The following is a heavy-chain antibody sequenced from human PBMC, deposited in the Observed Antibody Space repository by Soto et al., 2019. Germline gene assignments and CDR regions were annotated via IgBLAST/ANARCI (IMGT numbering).Heavy chain of an antibody. CDR1: GGSISSSSYY. J-gene: IGHJ5*02. D-gene: IGHD5-18*01. CDR3: ARHGSDGYSYGTPLGGFDP. V-gene: IGHV4-39*01. CDR2: IYYSGST. Sequence: QLQLQASGPGLVKPSETLSLTCTVSGGSISSSSYYWGWIRQPPGKGLEWIGSIYYSGSTYYNPSLKRRVTISVDTSKNQFSLKLSSVTAAATAVYYCARHGSDGYSYGTPLGGFDPWGQGTLVTVSS.